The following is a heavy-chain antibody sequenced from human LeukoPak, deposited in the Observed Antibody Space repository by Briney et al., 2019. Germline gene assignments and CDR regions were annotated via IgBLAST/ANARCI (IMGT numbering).Heavy chain of an antibody. CDR1: GGSISSSSYY. D-gene: IGHD3-10*01. V-gene: IGHV4-39*07. CDR2: IYYGGST. Sequence: SETLSLTCTVSGGSISSSSYYWGWIRQPPGKGLEWIGSIYYGGSTYYNPSLKSRVTISVDTSKNQFSLKLSSVTAADTAVYYCARDFGRLPAHQFDYWGQGTLVTVSS. J-gene: IGHJ4*02. CDR3: ARDFGRLPAHQFDY.